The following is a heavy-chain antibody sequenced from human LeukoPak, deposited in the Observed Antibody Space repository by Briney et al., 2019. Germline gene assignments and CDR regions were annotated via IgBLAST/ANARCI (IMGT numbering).Heavy chain of an antibody. CDR2: INHSGST. Sequence: SETLSLTCAVYGGSFSGYYWSWIRQPPGKGLEWIGEINHSGSTNYNPSLKSRVTISVDTSKNQFSLKLSSVTAADTAVYYCARGPRIAAAGQNYYYYGMDVWGQGTTVTVSS. CDR1: GGSFSGYY. CDR3: ARGPRIAAAGQNYYYYGMDV. D-gene: IGHD6-13*01. J-gene: IGHJ6*02. V-gene: IGHV4-34*01.